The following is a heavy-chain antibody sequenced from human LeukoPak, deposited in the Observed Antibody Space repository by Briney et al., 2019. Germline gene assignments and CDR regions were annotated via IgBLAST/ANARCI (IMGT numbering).Heavy chain of an antibody. J-gene: IGHJ4*02. Sequence: SVKVSCKASGGTFSSSAISRVRQAPGQGLEWMGGIIPIFGTANYAQKLQGRVTITTDESTSTAYMELSSLRSEDTAVYYCARAQVVPAASPFDYWGQGTLVAVSS. D-gene: IGHD2-2*01. CDR3: ARAQVVPAASPFDY. V-gene: IGHV1-69*05. CDR2: IIPIFGTA. CDR1: GGTFSSSA.